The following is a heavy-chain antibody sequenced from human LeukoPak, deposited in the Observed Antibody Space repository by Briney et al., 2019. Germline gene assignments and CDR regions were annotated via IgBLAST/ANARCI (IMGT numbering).Heavy chain of an antibody. J-gene: IGHJ5*02. CDR2: ISSSSSTI. CDR3: ARDPKDPRYYDFWSGSWAWFDP. D-gene: IGHD3-3*01. V-gene: IGHV3-48*01. CDR1: GFTFSSYS. Sequence: PGGSLRLSCAASGFTFSSYSMNWVRQAPGKGLEWVSYISSSSSTIYYADSVKGRFTISRDNAKNSLYLQMNSLRAEDTAVYYCARDPKDPRYYDFWSGSWAWFDPWGQGTLVTVSS.